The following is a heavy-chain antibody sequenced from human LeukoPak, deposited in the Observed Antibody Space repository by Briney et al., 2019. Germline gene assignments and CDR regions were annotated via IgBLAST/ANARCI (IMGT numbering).Heavy chain of an antibody. J-gene: IGHJ6*03. V-gene: IGHV4-4*07. CDR3: AREGIAAAGPYYYYYYMDV. CDR2: IYTSGST. CDR1: GGSISSYY. Sequence: SETLSLTCTVSGGSISSYYWSWIRQPAGKGLEWIGRIYTSGSTNYNPSLKSRVTMSVDTSKNQFSLKLSSVTAADTAVYYCAREGIAAAGPYYYYYYMDVWGKGTTVTVSS. D-gene: IGHD6-13*01.